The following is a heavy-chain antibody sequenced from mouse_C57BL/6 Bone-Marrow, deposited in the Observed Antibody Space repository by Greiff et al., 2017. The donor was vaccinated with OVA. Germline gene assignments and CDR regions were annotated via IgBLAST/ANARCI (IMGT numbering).Heavy chain of an antibody. J-gene: IGHJ3*01. V-gene: IGHV1-81*01. Sequence: VKLQESGAELARPGASVKLSCKASGYTFTSYGISWVKQRTGQGLEWIGEIYPRSGNTYYNEKFKGKATLTADKSSSTAYMELRSLTSEDSAVYRCARLYDGYYSWFAYWGQGTLVTVSA. D-gene: IGHD2-3*01. CDR2: IYPRSGNT. CDR3: ARLYDGYYSWFAY. CDR1: GYTFTSYG.